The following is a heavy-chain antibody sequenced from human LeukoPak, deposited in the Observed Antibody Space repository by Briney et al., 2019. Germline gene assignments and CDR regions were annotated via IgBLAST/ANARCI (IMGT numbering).Heavy chain of an antibody. D-gene: IGHD3-10*01. V-gene: IGHV1-2*02. CDR2: INPNSGGT. CDR3: ASPLLYGSGSGDGMDV. J-gene: IGHJ6*02. Sequence: GASVEVSCKASGYTFTGYYMHWVRQAPGQGLEWMGWINPNSGGTNYAQKLQGRVTMTTDTSTSTAYMELRSLRSDDTAVYYCASPLLYGSGSGDGMDVWGQGTTVTVSS. CDR1: GYTFTGYY.